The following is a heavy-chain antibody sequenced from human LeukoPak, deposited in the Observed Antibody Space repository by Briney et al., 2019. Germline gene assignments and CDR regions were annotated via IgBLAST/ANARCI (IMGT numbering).Heavy chain of an antibody. CDR2: IKSKTDDETT. Sequence: PGGSLRLSCAASGFTFSNAWMSWVRQAPGKGLEWVGRIKSKTDDETTDYAAPVKGRFTTSRDDSKNTLYLQMNSLKTEDTAVYYCTTALYCSSTSCYPISYYFDYWGQGTLVTVSS. J-gene: IGHJ4*02. CDR3: TTALYCSSTSCYPISYYFDY. V-gene: IGHV3-15*01. D-gene: IGHD2-2*01. CDR1: GFTFSNAW.